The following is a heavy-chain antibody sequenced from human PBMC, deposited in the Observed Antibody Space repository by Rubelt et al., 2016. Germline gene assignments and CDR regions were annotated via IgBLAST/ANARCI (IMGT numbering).Heavy chain of an antibody. D-gene: IGHD2-8*01. J-gene: IGHJ5*02. CDR1: GFIFSNHW. CDR2: ITGDGSST. CDR3: ARGLRDCTKGECQNWIDP. Sequence: EVQLVESGGGLVQPGGSLRLSCVASGFIFSNHWMYWVREVPGKGLVWVSRITGDGSSTNYEDTVKGRFTIPRTKANHNVYMEWKSLRVEETAWYDCARGLRDCTKGECQNWIDPWGQGVLVTVSS. V-gene: IGHV3-74*02.